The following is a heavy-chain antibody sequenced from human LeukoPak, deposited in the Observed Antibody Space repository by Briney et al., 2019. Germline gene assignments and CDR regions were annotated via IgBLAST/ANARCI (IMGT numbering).Heavy chain of an antibody. D-gene: IGHD3-3*01. CDR2: IYTSGST. CDR3: ARVDITIFGVATGWFAP. J-gene: IGHJ5*02. V-gene: IGHV4-4*07. Sequence: SETLSLTCTVSGGSISSYYWSWIRQPAGKGLECIGRIYTSGSTNYNPSLKSRVTMSVDTSKNQFSLKLSSVTAADTAVYYCARVDITIFGVATGWFAPWGQGTLVTVSS. CDR1: GGSISSYY.